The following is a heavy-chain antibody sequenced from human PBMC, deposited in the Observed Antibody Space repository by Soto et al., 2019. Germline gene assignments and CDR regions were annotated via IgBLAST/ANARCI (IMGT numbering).Heavy chain of an antibody. Sequence: SDTLSLTCAVYGGSFSGYYWSRIRQPPGKGLEWIGEINHSGSTNYNPSLKSRVTISVDTSKNQFSLKLSSVTAADTAVYYCARDPPDDSSGYYSLDYWGQGTLVTVS. V-gene: IGHV4-34*01. CDR2: INHSGST. J-gene: IGHJ4*02. CDR1: GGSFSGYY. CDR3: ARDPPDDSSGYYSLDY. D-gene: IGHD3-22*01.